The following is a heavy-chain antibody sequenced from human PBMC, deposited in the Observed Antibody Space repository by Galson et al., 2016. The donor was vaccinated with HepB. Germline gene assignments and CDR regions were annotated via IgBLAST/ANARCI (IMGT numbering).Heavy chain of an antibody. V-gene: IGHV3-74*01. D-gene: IGHD2-2*03. Sequence: SLRLSCAASGFTFSSFWMHWVRQVPGTGLVWVSRINEYGSRIDYADSVKGRFTISRDNAKNTLYLQMNSLRAEDTALYYCVMDFSGREDYWGQGTLVTVSS. J-gene: IGHJ4*02. CDR3: VMDFSGREDY. CDR1: GFTFSSFW. CDR2: INEYGSRI.